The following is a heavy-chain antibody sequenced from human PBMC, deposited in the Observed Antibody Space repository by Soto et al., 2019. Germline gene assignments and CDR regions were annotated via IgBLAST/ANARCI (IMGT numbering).Heavy chain of an antibody. J-gene: IGHJ6*03. CDR1: GDSISSYY. CDR2: IYFSGST. CDR3: ARNPIASRPYYYYMDV. Sequence: SETLSLTSTVSGDSISSYYWSWIRQPPGKGLEWIGYIYFSGSTNYNPSLKSRVTISVDTSKNQFSLKLTSVTAADTAVYYCARNPIASRPYYYYMDVWGKGTTVTVSS. D-gene: IGHD6-6*01. V-gene: IGHV4-59*01.